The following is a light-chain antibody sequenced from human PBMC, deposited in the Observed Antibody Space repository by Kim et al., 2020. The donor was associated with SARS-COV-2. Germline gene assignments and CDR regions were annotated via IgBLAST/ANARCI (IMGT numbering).Light chain of an antibody. CDR3: STSGDESYGGTKCYV. J-gene: IGLJ1*01. CDR2: EVN. Sequence: QSALTQPPSASGSPGQSVTVSCTGTSSDVGASNHVSWYQQHPGRAPKLIIYEVNKRPSGVPDRFSGSKSGNTASLTVSGLQADDEADYYCSTSGDESYGGTKCYVLGGGTKVTVL. V-gene: IGLV2-8*01. CDR1: SSDVGASNH.